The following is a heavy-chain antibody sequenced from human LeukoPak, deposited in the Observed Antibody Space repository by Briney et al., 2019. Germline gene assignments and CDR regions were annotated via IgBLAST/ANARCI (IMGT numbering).Heavy chain of an antibody. V-gene: IGHV3-48*01. J-gene: IGHJ4*02. D-gene: IGHD5-18*01. CDR2: ISSSSSTI. Sequence: PGGSLRLSCAASGFTFSSYSMNWVRQAPGKGLEWVSYISSSSSTIYYADSVKGRFTISRDNAKNSLYLQMNSLRTEDTAVYYCARDKYSYNYAIDYWGQGTLVTVSS. CDR3: ARDKYSYNYAIDY. CDR1: GFTFSSYS.